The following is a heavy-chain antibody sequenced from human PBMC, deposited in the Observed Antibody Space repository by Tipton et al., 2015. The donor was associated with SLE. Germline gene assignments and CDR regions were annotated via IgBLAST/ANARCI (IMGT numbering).Heavy chain of an antibody. V-gene: IGHV5-51*03. Sequence: QLVQSGAEVKKPGESLKISCKGSGYSFTNYWIGWVRQMPGKGLEWMGVIYPADSDTRYSPSFQGQVTISADKSISTAYPQWSTLKASDTAMYYCARLNWDAIKTFDYWGQGTLVAVSS. CDR3: ARLNWDAIKTFDY. CDR2: IYPADSDT. J-gene: IGHJ4*02. CDR1: GYSFTNYW. D-gene: IGHD1-1*01.